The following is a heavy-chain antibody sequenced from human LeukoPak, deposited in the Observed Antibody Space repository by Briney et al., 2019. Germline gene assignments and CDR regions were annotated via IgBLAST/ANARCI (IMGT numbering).Heavy chain of an antibody. J-gene: IGHJ4*02. Sequence: GGSLRLSCAASGFTFSTYAMSWVRQAPGKGLEWVSAISGSGGSTYYADSVKGRFTISRDNSKNTLYLQMNSLRAEDTAVYYCAKDLVTYSGYEEYYFDYWGQGTLVTVSS. V-gene: IGHV3-23*01. CDR1: GFTFSTYA. D-gene: IGHD5-12*01. CDR2: ISGSGGST. CDR3: AKDLVTYSGYEEYYFDY.